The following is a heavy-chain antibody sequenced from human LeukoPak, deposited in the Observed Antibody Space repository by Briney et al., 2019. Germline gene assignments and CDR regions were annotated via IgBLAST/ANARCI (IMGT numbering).Heavy chain of an antibody. D-gene: IGHD3-10*01. CDR3: ARGPGSGRYGMDV. CDR2: IYYSGST. CDR1: GGSISSGDYY. Sequence: RSSETLSLTCTVSGGSISSGDYYWSWIRQPPGKGLEWIGYIYYSGSTYYNPSLKSRVTISVDTSKNQFSLKLSSATAADTAVYYCARGPGSGRYGMDVWGQGTTVTVSS. V-gene: IGHV4-30-4*01. J-gene: IGHJ6*02.